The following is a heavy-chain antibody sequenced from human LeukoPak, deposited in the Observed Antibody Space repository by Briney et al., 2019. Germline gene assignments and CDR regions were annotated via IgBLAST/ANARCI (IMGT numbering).Heavy chain of an antibody. V-gene: IGHV4-61*01. Sequence: SETLSLTCTVSGGSVSSGSYYWSWIRQPPGKGLEWIGYIYYSGSTNYNPSLKSRVTISVDTSKNQFSLKLSSVTAADTAVYYCARGGAVAGDPFDYWGQGTLVTVSS. CDR3: ARGGAVAGDPFDY. D-gene: IGHD6-19*01. CDR1: GGSVSSGSYY. CDR2: IYYSGST. J-gene: IGHJ4*02.